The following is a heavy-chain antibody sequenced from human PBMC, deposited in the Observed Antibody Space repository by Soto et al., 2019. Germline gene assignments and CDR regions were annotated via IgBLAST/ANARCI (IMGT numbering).Heavy chain of an antibody. CDR2: INPNSGDT. CDR3: AKGGAIVAAGTRVYLYNAMDV. D-gene: IGHD1-26*01. V-gene: IGHV1-2*02. Sequence: ASVKVSCKASGYTFTGYYVHWVRQAPGQGLEWMGWINPNSGDTYLAQRFQGRVTMNRDTSIGTAYMELGGLTSDDTAEYYCAKGGAIVAAGTRVYLYNAMDVWGQGTTVTVSS. J-gene: IGHJ6*02. CDR1: GYTFTGYY.